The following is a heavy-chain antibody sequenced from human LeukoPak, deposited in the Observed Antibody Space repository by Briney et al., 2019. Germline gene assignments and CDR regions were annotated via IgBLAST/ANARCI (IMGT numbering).Heavy chain of an antibody. CDR1: GFSFSSYW. CDR2: IKQDGSEK. Sequence: PGGSLRLSCAASGFSFSSYWMSWVRQGPGKGLEWVANIKQDGSEKYYVDSVKGRFTISRDNAKNSLYLQMNSLRAEDTAVYYCARSLTIVYNWLDPWGQGTLVTVSS. J-gene: IGHJ5*02. D-gene: IGHD2-21*01. CDR3: ARSLTIVYNWLDP. V-gene: IGHV3-7*01.